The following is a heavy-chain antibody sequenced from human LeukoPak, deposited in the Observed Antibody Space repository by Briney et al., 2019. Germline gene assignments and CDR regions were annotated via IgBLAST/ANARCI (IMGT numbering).Heavy chain of an antibody. Sequence: SGTLSLTRAVSGGSISSTNWWSWVRQPPGKGLDWIGEIYHSGSTNYNPSLKSRVTISVDKSENQFSLKLSSVTAADTAVYYCARGIGSQLRSGWFDPWGQGTLVTVSS. V-gene: IGHV4-4*02. CDR2: IYHSGST. CDR3: ARGIGSQLRSGWFDP. J-gene: IGHJ5*02. CDR1: GGSISSTNW. D-gene: IGHD3-3*01.